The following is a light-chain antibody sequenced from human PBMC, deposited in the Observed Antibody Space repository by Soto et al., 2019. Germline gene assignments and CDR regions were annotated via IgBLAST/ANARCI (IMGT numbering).Light chain of an antibody. V-gene: IGLV2-14*01. CDR1: SSDVGGYNY. CDR3: GSYTSSSTLV. Sequence: QSALTQPASVSGSPGQSITISCTGTSSDVGGYNYVSWYQQYPGKAPKLMIYEVSNRPSGVSNRFSGSKSGNTASLTISGLQPEDEADYYCGSYTSSSTLVFGGGTKLTVL. CDR2: EVS. J-gene: IGLJ2*01.